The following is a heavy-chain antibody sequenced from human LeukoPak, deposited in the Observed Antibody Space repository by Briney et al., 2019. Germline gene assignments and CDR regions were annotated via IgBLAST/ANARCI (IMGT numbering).Heavy chain of an antibody. Sequence: GGSLRLSCAASGFTFSSYNIHWVRQAPGKGLEWVALISYDGSNKYYADSVTGRFTISRDNSKDTLYLQMNSLRAEDTAVYYCARRGNDGCSSTSCFMGFDPWGQGTLVTVSS. V-gene: IGHV3-30*03. J-gene: IGHJ5*02. CDR3: ARRGNDGCSSTSCFMGFDP. D-gene: IGHD2-2*01. CDR2: ISYDGSNK. CDR1: GFTFSSYN.